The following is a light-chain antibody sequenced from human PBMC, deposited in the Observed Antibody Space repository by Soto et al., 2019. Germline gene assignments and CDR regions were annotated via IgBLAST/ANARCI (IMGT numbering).Light chain of an antibody. Sequence: QPVLTQSPSASASLGASVKLTCTLSSGHSRYAIAWHQQQPEKGPRFLMKVNSDGSYGKGDGIPDRFSGSSSGAERYLIISSLQSEDEADYYCQTWATGIRVFGGGTQLTVL. CDR3: QTWATGIRV. J-gene: IGLJ3*02. CDR2: VNSDGSY. CDR1: SGHSRYA. V-gene: IGLV4-69*01.